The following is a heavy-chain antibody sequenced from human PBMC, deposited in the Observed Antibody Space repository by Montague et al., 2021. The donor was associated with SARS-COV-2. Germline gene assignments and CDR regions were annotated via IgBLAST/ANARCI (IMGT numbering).Heavy chain of an antibody. J-gene: IGHJ5*02. V-gene: IGHV4-39*01. Sequence: SETLSLTCTVSGGSISSSSYSWGWIRQPPGKGLEWIGNIYYSGGTYYNPSLKSRVTISVDTSKNQFSLKLSSVTAADTAVYYCARQKMGSVTIFGVVMHDRWLDPWGQGTLGTVSS. CDR3: ARQKMGSVTIFGVVMHDRWLDP. CDR2: IYYSGGT. CDR1: GGSISSSSYS. D-gene: IGHD3-3*01.